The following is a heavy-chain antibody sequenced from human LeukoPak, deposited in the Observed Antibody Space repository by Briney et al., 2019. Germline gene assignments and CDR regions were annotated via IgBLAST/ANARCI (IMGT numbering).Heavy chain of an antibody. CDR3: ARHLRRYRSGASCFNSFDP. Sequence: SETLSLTCTVSGGSISSYYWSWIRQPPGKGLEWIGYIYYSGSTNYNPSLKSRVTISVETSKNQFSLKLSSVTAADTAVYYCARHLRRYRSGASCFNSFDPSGQGTLVTVSS. V-gene: IGHV4-59*08. CDR1: GGSISSYY. J-gene: IGHJ5*02. CDR2: IYYSGST. D-gene: IGHD2-15*01.